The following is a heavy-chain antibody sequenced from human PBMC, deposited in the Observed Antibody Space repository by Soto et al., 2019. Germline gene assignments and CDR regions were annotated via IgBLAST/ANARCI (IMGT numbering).Heavy chain of an antibody. CDR2: INAGNGNT. D-gene: IGHD6-13*01. V-gene: IGHV1-3*01. J-gene: IGHJ5*02. CDR1: GYTFTSYA. CDR3: ARDLSSSSWYSCAGHQNWFDP. Sequence: ASVKVSCKASGYTFTSYAMHWVRQAPGQRLEWMGWINAGNGNTKYSQKFQGRVTITRDTSASTAYMELSSLRSEDTAVYYCARDLSSSSWYSCAGHQNWFDPWGQGTLVTVSS.